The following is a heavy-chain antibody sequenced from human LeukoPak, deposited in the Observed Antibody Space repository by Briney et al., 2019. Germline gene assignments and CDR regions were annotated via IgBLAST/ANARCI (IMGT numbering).Heavy chain of an antibody. Sequence: GASVKVSCKASGYTFTGYYIHWVRQAPGQGLEWMGWVIPASGGTNYAQKFQGRVTMTRDTSISTAYMELSRLRSDDTAAYYCARDNAYKDYWGQGTLVTVSS. D-gene: IGHD5-24*01. CDR2: VIPASGGT. CDR3: ARDNAYKDY. V-gene: IGHV1-2*02. J-gene: IGHJ4*02. CDR1: GYTFTGYY.